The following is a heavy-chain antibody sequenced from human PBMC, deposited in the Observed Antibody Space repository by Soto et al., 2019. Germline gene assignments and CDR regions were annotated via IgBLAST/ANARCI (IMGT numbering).Heavy chain of an antibody. CDR3: AREDGVVGSSSAFDH. CDR1: GFTFSTYT. CDR2: INGRSNYV. Sequence: PGGSLRLSCVFSGFTFSTYTMNWVRQAPGKGLEWVSSINGRSNYVYYADSVKGRFTISRGNAKNSLYLQMNRLRAEDTAIYYCAREDGVVGSSSAFDHWGRGTLVTVSS. J-gene: IGHJ4*02. V-gene: IGHV3-21*01. D-gene: IGHD1-26*01.